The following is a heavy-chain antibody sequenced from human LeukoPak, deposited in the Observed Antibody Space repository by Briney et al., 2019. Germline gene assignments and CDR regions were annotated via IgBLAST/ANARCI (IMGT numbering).Heavy chain of an antibody. CDR3: ARGVSSSWYGVDY. V-gene: IGHV4-34*01. J-gene: IGHJ4*02. D-gene: IGHD6-13*01. CDR1: GGSFSGYY. CDR2: INHSGST. Sequence: SETLSLTCAVYGGSFSGYYWSWIRPPPGKGLEWIGEINHSGSTNYNPSLKSRVTISVDTSKNQFSLKLSSVTAADTAVYYCARGVSSSWYGVDYWGQGTLVTVSS.